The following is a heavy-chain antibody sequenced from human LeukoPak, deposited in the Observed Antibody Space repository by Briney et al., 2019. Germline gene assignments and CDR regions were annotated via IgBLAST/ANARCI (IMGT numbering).Heavy chain of an antibody. CDR3: ATNYDLGH. CDR1: GYTFTSYY. D-gene: IGHD3-22*01. J-gene: IGHJ4*02. V-gene: IGHV1-69*13. Sequence: ASVKVSCKASGYTFTSYYMHWVRQAPGQGLEWMGGIIPIFGTANYAQKFQGRVTITADESTSTAYMELSSLRSEDTAVYYCATNYDLGHWGQGTLVTVSS. CDR2: IIPIFGTA.